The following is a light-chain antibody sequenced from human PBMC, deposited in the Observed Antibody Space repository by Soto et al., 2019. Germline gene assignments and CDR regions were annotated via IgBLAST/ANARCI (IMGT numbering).Light chain of an antibody. CDR1: QSVSGY. CDR3: QQRSDWPRT. J-gene: IGKJ4*01. CDR2: DAS. Sequence: EIVLTQSPVALSLSPGERATLSCRASQSVSGYLAWYQQRPGQAPRLLIDDASNRATGIPARFSGSGSGTAFTLTISSLEPEDFAVYYCQQRSDWPRTFGGGTKVEIK. V-gene: IGKV3-11*01.